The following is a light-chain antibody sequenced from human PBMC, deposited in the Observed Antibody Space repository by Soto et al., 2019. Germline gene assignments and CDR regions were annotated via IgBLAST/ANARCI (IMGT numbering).Light chain of an antibody. Sequence: QAVLTQSSSASASLGSSVKLTCTLSSGHSSYIIAWHQQQSGKAPRYLMKLEGSGSYNKGSGVPDRFSGSSSGADRYLTISNLQFEDEADYYCETWDSNTTVFGGGTKLTVL. V-gene: IGLV4-60*02. CDR3: ETWDSNTTV. CDR2: LEGSGSY. CDR1: SGHSSYI. J-gene: IGLJ3*02.